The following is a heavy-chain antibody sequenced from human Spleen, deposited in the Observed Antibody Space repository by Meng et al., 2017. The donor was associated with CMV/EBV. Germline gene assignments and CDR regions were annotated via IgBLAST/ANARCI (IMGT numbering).Heavy chain of an antibody. CDR1: GGSISDYY. D-gene: IGHD7-27*01. V-gene: IGHV4-59*12. J-gene: IGHJ6*02. CDR3: ARAPPPGLGRYYYYSPMDV. Sequence: SETLSLTCTVSGGSISDYYWSWIRQPPGKGLEWIGYIFYSGSTNYNPSLKSRVTMSVDTSKNQFSLKLTSVTAADTALYYCARAPPPGLGRYYYYSPMDVWGQGTTVTVSS. CDR2: IFYSGST.